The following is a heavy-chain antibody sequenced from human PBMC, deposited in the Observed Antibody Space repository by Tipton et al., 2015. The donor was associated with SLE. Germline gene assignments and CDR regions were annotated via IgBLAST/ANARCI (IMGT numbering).Heavy chain of an antibody. Sequence: TLSLTCTVSGGSISSHYWSWIRQPPGKGLEWIGYIYYSGSTNYNPSLKSRVTISVDMSKNQFSLKLSSVTAADTAVYYCARGPDYYGSGSPGAFDIWGQGTMVTVSS. V-gene: IGHV4-59*11. CDR1: GGSISSHY. D-gene: IGHD3-10*01. CDR3: ARGPDYYGSGSPGAFDI. J-gene: IGHJ3*02. CDR2: IYYSGST.